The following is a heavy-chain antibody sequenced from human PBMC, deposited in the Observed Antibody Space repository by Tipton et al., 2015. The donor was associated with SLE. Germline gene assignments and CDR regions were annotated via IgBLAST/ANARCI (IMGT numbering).Heavy chain of an antibody. J-gene: IGHJ2*01. CDR3: ARDTSSGYFDL. D-gene: IGHD6-25*01. CDR1: GGSINDYY. Sequence: TLSLTCTVSGGSINDYYWNWIRQPPGMGLEWIGSVHYSGTTNYNPSIKSRVTISVDTSENQFSLKLTPVTAADTALYFCARDTSSGYFDLWGRGTLVTVSS. CDR2: VHYSGTT. V-gene: IGHV4-59*01.